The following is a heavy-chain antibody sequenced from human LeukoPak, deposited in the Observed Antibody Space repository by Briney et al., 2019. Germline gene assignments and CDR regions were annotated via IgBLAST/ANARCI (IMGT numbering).Heavy chain of an antibody. J-gene: IGHJ4*02. CDR1: GGSISSSNYY. CDR2: IYYSGNT. D-gene: IGHD3-10*01. V-gene: IGHV4-39*07. CDR3: ARGISDSGSYYKHPLDY. Sequence: SETLSLTCTVSGGSISSSNYYWGWIRQPPGKGLEWIGNIYYSGNTYYNPSLKSRVTISVDTSKNQFSLKLSSVTAADTAVYYCARGISDSGSYYKHPLDYWGQGTLVTVSS.